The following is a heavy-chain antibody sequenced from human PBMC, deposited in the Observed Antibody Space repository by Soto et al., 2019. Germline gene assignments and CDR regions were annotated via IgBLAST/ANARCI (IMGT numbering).Heavy chain of an antibody. V-gene: IGHV3-30-3*01. D-gene: IGHD6-13*01. CDR1: GFIFSKYA. J-gene: IGHJ3*02. CDR3: AREPGSETAAGYAWDI. CDR2: ITYDGDKK. Sequence: QGQLVESGGGVVQPGRSLRLSCVGSGFIFSKYAMHWVRQAPGRGLEWLSVITYDGDKKYYADSVKGRFSTSRDNSTNTLSLELNHLRPEDTDVYYCAREPGSETAAGYAWDIWGKGTRVPVS.